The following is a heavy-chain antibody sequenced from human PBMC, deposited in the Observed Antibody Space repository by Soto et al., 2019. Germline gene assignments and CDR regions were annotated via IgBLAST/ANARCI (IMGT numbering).Heavy chain of an antibody. J-gene: IGHJ4*02. CDR1: GFTFNNYA. V-gene: IGHV3-23*01. Sequence: GGSLRLSCAASGFTFNNYAMNWVRQAPGKGLEWVATISGTGGSTYYADSVKGRFTISRDNSKNTLYLQMNSLRVEDTAVYYCAKDRLGGNFDYWGQGTQVPVSS. CDR3: AKDRLGGNFDY. CDR2: ISGTGGST.